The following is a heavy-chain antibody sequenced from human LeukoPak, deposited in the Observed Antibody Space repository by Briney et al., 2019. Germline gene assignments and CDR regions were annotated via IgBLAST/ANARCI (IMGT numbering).Heavy chain of an antibody. CDR2: IKLDGSEK. CDR3: ARYLYLSFPGATLYYFDY. J-gene: IGHJ4*02. CDR1: GFSFSSNW. V-gene: IGHV3-7*02. D-gene: IGHD1-26*01. Sequence: GGSLRLSCAASGFSFSSNWMSWGCPAPGKGLGRVSNIKLDGSEKYYVDSVKSRFTISRDNAKSSLYLQMSSLRAEDTGVYYTARYLYLSFPGATLYYFDYWGQGTLVTVSS.